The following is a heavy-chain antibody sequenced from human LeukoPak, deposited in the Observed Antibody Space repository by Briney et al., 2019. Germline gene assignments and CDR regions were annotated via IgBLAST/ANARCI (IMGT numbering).Heavy chain of an antibody. CDR3: ARGLSGSGSYYT. Sequence: GGSLRLSCAASGFTFSSYAMSWVRQAPGKGLEWVSAISGSSSYIYYADSVKGRFTISRDNAKNSLYLQMNSLRAEDTAVYYCARGLSGSGSYYTWGQGTLVTVSS. CDR2: ISGSSSYI. CDR1: GFTFSSYA. J-gene: IGHJ5*02. D-gene: IGHD3-10*01. V-gene: IGHV3-21*01.